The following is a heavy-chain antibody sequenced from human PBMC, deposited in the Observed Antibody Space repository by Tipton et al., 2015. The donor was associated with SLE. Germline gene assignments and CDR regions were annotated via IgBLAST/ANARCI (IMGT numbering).Heavy chain of an antibody. CDR1: GGSISSADYY. D-gene: IGHD3-22*01. Sequence: TLSLTCTVSGGSISSADYYWSWIRQPAGKGLEWIGYIYISGRTNYNPSLNSRGTISLDTSKNQFSLNLSSVTAADTAVYYCARDRFNSSGYTLFDSWGQGTLVTVSS. CDR2: IYISGRT. J-gene: IGHJ4*02. V-gene: IGHV4-61*09. CDR3: ARDRFNSSGYTLFDS.